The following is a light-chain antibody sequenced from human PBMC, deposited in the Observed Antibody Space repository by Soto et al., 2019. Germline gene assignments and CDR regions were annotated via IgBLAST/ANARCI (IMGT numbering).Light chain of an antibody. V-gene: IGKV1-39*01. Sequence: DIQMTQSPSSLSASVGDRVTITCRASQSISSYLNWYQQKPGKAPNPLIHTASSLQTGVPSRFSGSGSGTEFTLTISSLQPEDFATYYCQQRHSYPITFGQGTRLEIK. CDR1: QSISSY. CDR3: QQRHSYPIT. J-gene: IGKJ5*01. CDR2: TAS.